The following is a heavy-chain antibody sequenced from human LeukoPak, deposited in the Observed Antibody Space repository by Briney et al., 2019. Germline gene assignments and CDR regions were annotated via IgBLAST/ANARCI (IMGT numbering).Heavy chain of an antibody. CDR1: GYTLTELS. Sequence: GASVKVSCKVSGYTLTELSMHWVRQAPGKGLEWMGGFDPEDGETIYAQKFQGRVTMTEDTSTDTAYMELSSLRSEDTAVYYCATVIAAPVRFDYWGQGTLVTVSS. CDR2: FDPEDGET. CDR3: ATVIAAPVRFDY. V-gene: IGHV1-24*01. J-gene: IGHJ4*02. D-gene: IGHD2-15*01.